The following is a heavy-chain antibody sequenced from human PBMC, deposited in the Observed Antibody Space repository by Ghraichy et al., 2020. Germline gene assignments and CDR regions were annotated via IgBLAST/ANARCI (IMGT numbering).Heavy chain of an antibody. D-gene: IGHD1-26*01. CDR3: AREGPGGSYYVGINYFDY. CDR2: INWNGGST. CDR1: GFTFDDYG. Sequence: GGSLRLSCAASGFTFDDYGMSWVRQAPGKGLEWVSGINWNGGSTGYADSVKGRFTISRDNAKNSLYLQMNSLRAEDTALYYCAREGPGGSYYVGINYFDYWGQGTLVTVSS. J-gene: IGHJ4*02. V-gene: IGHV3-20*04.